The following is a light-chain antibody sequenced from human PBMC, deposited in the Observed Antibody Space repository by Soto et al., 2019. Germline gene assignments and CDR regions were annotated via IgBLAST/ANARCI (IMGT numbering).Light chain of an antibody. V-gene: IGLV2-14*01. CDR2: DVS. CDR1: SSDVGGYNY. CDR3: CSYTTSNTRQIV. J-gene: IGLJ1*01. Sequence: QSVLTQPASVSGSPGQSITISCTGTSSDVGGYNYVSWYQQQPGKVPKFMIYDVSNRPSGVSNLFSGSKSGNTASLTISGLQAEDEADYYCCSYTTSNTRQIVFGTGTKVTVL.